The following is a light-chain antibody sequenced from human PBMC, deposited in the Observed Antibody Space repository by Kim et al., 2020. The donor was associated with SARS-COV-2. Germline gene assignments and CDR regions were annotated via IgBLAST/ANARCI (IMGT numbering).Light chain of an antibody. CDR1: QSVSSN. J-gene: IGKJ2*01. Sequence: PGEIAALSCRASQSVSSNLAWYQQKPGQAPRILINGASTRATGIPARFSGSGSGTEFTLTISSLQSEDFAVYYCQQYNNWPPEYTFGQGTKLEI. CDR2: GAS. CDR3: QQYNNWPPEYT. V-gene: IGKV3-15*01.